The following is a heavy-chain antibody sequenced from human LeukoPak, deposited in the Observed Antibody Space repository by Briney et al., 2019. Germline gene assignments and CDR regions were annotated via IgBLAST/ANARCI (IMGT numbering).Heavy chain of an antibody. CDR1: GFIFTDSD. CDR3: AKKGGPLGYLDS. J-gene: IGHJ4*02. CDR2: ISVGGENS. Sequence: PGGTLRLSCAASGFIFTDSDVAWVRQAPGKGLEWVSVISVGGENSHFADSVKGRFTISRDNSKNTLYLQMSGLRVEDTALYYCAKKGGPLGYLDSWGQGTLVTVSS. D-gene: IGHD1-26*01. V-gene: IGHV3-23*01.